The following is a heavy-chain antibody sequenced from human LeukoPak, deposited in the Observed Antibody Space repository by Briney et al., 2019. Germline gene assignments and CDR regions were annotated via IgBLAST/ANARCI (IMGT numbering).Heavy chain of an antibody. V-gene: IGHV3-48*04. J-gene: IGHJ4*02. CDR1: GFTFRSYS. D-gene: IGHD1-26*01. CDR3: ARGGAPAVYLDY. Sequence: SGGSLRLSCAASGFTFRSYSMNWVRQAPGKGLEWVSYISSSGSTIYYADSVKGRFTISRDNAKHSLYLQMNSLRAEDTAVYYCARGGAPAVYLDYWGQGALVIVSS. CDR2: ISSSGSTI.